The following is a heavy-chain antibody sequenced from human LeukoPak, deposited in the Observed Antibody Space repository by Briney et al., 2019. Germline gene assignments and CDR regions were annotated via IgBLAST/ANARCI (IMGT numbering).Heavy chain of an antibody. CDR3: ARGRDSGITGTSAPLWDY. Sequence: ASVKVSCKASGYTFTGYYMHWVRQAPGQGLEWRGWINPNSGGTNYAQKFQGRVTMTRDTSISTAYMELSRLRSDDTAVYHCARGRDSGITGTSAPLWDYWGQGTLVTVSS. V-gene: IGHV1-2*02. D-gene: IGHD1-20*01. CDR1: GYTFTGYY. CDR2: INPNSGGT. J-gene: IGHJ4*02.